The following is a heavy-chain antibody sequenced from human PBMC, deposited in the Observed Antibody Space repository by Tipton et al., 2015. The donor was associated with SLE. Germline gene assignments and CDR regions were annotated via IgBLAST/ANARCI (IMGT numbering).Heavy chain of an antibody. J-gene: IGHJ4*02. D-gene: IGHD6-19*01. CDR2: VYYSGAT. CDR3: ARDSGYRSAWYEGFAY. CDR1: GGSITSYY. V-gene: IGHV4-59*01. Sequence: TLSLTCSVSGGSITSYYWSWIRQPPGKGLEWIGHVYYSGATNYIPSLERRLTMSVDTSKNQFSLKLTSVTAADTAVYFCARDSGYRSAWYEGFAYWGQGTLVTVSS.